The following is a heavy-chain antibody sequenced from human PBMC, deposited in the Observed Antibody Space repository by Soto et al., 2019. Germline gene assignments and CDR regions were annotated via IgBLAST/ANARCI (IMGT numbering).Heavy chain of an antibody. CDR1: GGSFSGYY. CDR2: INHSGST. D-gene: IGHD3-22*01. V-gene: IGHV4-34*01. CDR3: ARVTWGSGYV. Sequence: ETLSLTCAVYGGSFSGYYWSWIRQPPGKGLEWIGEINHSGSTNYNPSLKSRVTISVDTSKNQFSLKLSSVTAADTAVYYCARVTWGSGYVWGQGTLVTVSS. J-gene: IGHJ4*02.